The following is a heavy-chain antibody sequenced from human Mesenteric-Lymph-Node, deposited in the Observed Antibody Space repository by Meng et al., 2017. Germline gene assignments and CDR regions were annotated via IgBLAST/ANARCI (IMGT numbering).Heavy chain of an antibody. CDR1: GYSFTTYG. J-gene: IGHJ4*02. Sequence: QVQLVQSGAEVKNTGASVKVSCKTSGYSFTTYGIHWVRQAPGQSLEWMGWVNAASGNTRYSQKFQDRVTINRDTSASSAYMEVSSLRSEDTAVYYCAKSSLHAGTLYFDSWGQGTLVTVSS. CDR2: VNAASGNT. CDR3: AKSSLHAGTLYFDS. D-gene: IGHD2-21*02. V-gene: IGHV1-3*01.